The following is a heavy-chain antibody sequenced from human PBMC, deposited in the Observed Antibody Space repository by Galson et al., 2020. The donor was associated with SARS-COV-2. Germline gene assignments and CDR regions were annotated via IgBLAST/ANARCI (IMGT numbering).Heavy chain of an antibody. CDR3: ARHVGQIAARSRWFDP. J-gene: IGHJ5*02. D-gene: IGHD6-6*01. CDR1: GDSISSSNSY. V-gene: IGHV4-39*01. CDR2: VYYSGST. Sequence: SETLSLTCTVSGDSISSSNSYWGWIRQPPGKGLEWIGSVYYSGSTYYNPSLKTRVTISIDTSKNQFSLNMKSVTAADTAVFYCARHVGQIAARSRWFDPWGQGTLVTVSS.